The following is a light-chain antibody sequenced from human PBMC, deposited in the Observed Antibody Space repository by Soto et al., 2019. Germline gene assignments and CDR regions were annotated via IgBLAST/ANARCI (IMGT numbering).Light chain of an antibody. Sequence: EVVLTQSPGTLSLSPGERATLSCRASQSVSSSYIAWYQQKPGQAPRLLIFGTSSRATGIPGRFSGSRSGIDFTLTISRLEPEDFAVYYCQQYGRSPYTYGQGTKLEIK. CDR3: QQYGRSPYT. CDR2: GTS. J-gene: IGKJ2*01. V-gene: IGKV3-20*01. CDR1: QSVSSSY.